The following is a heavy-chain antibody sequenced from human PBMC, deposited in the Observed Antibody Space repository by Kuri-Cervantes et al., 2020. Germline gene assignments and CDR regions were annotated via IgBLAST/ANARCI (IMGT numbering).Heavy chain of an antibody. CDR1: EFTFSDYS. Sequence: SLKISCAASEFTFSDYSMNWVRQAPGKGLEWVSGISWNSGSIGYADSVKGRFTISRDNAKNSLYLQMNSLRAEDTALYYCAKDMGPKGSPMWFDPWGQGTLVTVSS. J-gene: IGHJ5*02. CDR3: AKDMGPKGSPMWFDP. V-gene: IGHV3-9*01. D-gene: IGHD1-26*01. CDR2: ISWNSGSI.